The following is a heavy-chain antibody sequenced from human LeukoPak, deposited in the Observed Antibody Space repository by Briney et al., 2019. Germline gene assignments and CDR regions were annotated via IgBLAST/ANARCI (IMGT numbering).Heavy chain of an antibody. D-gene: IGHD5-24*01. CDR3: AKDWGHRDGYTDY. Sequence: GRSLRLSCAASGFTFSSYAMSWVRQDPGKELGWASAISGSGGSTYYADSVKGRFTISRDNSKNTLYLQMNSLRAEDTAVYYCAKDWGHRDGYTDYWGQGTLVTVSS. J-gene: IGHJ4*02. CDR2: ISGSGGST. V-gene: IGHV3-23*01. CDR1: GFTFSSYA.